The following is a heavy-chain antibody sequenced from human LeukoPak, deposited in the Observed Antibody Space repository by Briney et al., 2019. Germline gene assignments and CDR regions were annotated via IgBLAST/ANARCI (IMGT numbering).Heavy chain of an antibody. D-gene: IGHD4-17*01. CDR2: IYHSGST. CDR3: AKSGVNDYGDYHFDY. J-gene: IGHJ4*02. CDR1: GYSISSGYY. Sequence: PSETLSLTCTVFGYSISSGYYWGWIRQPPGKGLEWIGSIYHSGSTYYNPSLKSRVTISVDTSKNQFSLKLSSVTAADTAVYYCAKSGVNDYGDYHFDYWGQGTLVIVSS. V-gene: IGHV4-38-2*02.